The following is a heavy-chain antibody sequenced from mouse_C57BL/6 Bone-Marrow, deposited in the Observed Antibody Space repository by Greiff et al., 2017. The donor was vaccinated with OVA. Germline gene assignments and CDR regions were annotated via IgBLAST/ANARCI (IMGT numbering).Heavy chain of an antibody. J-gene: IGHJ4*01. CDR3: ARLGTTVGDYAMDY. CDR2: IYPGSGST. D-gene: IGHD1-1*01. V-gene: IGHV1-55*01. CDR1: GYTFTSYW. Sequence: QVQLQQSGAELVKPGASVKMSCKASGYTFTSYWITWVKQRPGQGLEWIGDIYPGSGSTNYNEKFKSKATLTVDTSSSTAYMQLSSLTSEDSAVYYCARLGTTVGDYAMDYWGQGTSVTVSS.